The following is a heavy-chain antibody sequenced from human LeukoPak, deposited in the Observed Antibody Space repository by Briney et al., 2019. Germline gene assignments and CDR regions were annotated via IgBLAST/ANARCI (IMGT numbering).Heavy chain of an antibody. CDR3: ARALHSSGDYYYYYMDV. J-gene: IGHJ6*03. CDR2: IIPIFGTA. Sequence: ASVTVSCKASGGTFSSYAISWVRQAPGQGLEWMGGIIPIFGTANYAQKFQGRVTITTDESTSTAYMELSSLRSEDTAVYYCARALHSSGDYYYYYMDVWGKGTTVTVSS. V-gene: IGHV1-69*05. D-gene: IGHD6-19*01. CDR1: GGTFSSYA.